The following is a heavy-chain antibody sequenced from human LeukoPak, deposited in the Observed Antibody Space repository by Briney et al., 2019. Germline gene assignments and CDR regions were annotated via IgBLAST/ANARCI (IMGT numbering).Heavy chain of an antibody. J-gene: IGHJ4*02. CDR2: ISYDGSNK. V-gene: IGHV3-30-3*01. CDR1: GFTFSSYA. D-gene: IGHD1-26*01. Sequence: GRSLRLSCAASGFTFSSYAMHWVRQAPGKGLEWVAVISYDGSNKYYADSVKGRFTIPRDNSKNTLYLQMNSLRAEDTAVYYCANSGSYYSPPDYWGQGTLVTVSS. CDR3: ANSGSYYSPPDY.